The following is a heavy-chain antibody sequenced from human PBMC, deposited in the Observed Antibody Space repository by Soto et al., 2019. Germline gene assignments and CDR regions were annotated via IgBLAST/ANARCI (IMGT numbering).Heavy chain of an antibody. V-gene: IGHV3-9*01. CDR2: ISWNSGSI. D-gene: IGHD3-3*01. J-gene: IGHJ5*02. CDR1: GFTFDDYA. CDR3: AKDIARGITTSVYNWFDP. Sequence: VQLVESGGGLVQPGRSLRLSCAASGFTFDDYAMHWVRQAPGKGLEWVSGISWNSGSIGYADSVKGRFTISRDNAKNSLYLQMNSLRDEDTAFYYCAKDIARGITTSVYNWFDPWGQGTLVTVSS.